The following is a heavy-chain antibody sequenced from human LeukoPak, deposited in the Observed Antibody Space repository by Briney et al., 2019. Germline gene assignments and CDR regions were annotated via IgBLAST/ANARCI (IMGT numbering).Heavy chain of an antibody. Sequence: GGSLRLSCAASGVTFKNYAMSWVRQAPGKGLEWVSTIGGSGGNTYYADSVKGRFTISRDNSRDTLYLQMNSLRAEDTAVYYCAKDSVVVPAAPYGMDVWGQGTTVTVSS. CDR1: GVTFKNYA. CDR3: AKDSVVVPAAPYGMDV. CDR2: IGGSGGNT. D-gene: IGHD2-2*01. J-gene: IGHJ6*02. V-gene: IGHV3-23*01.